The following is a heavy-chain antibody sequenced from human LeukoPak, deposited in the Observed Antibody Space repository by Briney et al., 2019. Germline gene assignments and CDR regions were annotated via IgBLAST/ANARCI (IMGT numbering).Heavy chain of an antibody. CDR2: IYYSGSI. CDR3: ARDVRGCGGDFDDCEYYYNGMDV. CDR1: GGSIKSSTYY. Sequence: SETLSLTCSVSGGSIKSSTYYWVWIRQAPGKGLEWIGNIYYSGSIYYNPSLNSRVTISVDTSKNQFSLKLSSVTAADTAIYYCARDVRGCGGDFDDCEYYYNGMDVWGQGTTVTVSS. V-gene: IGHV4-39*07. D-gene: IGHD2-21*02. J-gene: IGHJ6*02.